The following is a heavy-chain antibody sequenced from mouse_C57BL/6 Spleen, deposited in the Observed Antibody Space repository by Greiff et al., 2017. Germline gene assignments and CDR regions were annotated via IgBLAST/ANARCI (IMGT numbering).Heavy chain of an antibody. CDR1: GYTFTSYW. CDR2: IDPSDSYT. CDR3: ARRTAVAEAGFAY. Sequence: QVQLQQPGAELVKPGASVKLSCKASGYTFTSYWMQWVKQRPGQGLEWIGEIDPSDSYTNYNQKFKGKATLTVDTSSSTAYMQLSSLTSEDSAVYYCARRTAVAEAGFAYWGQGTLVTVSA. D-gene: IGHD1-1*01. J-gene: IGHJ3*01. V-gene: IGHV1-50*01.